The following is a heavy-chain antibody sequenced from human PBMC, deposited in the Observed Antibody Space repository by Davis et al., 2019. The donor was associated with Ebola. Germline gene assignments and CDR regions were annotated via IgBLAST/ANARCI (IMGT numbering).Heavy chain of an antibody. CDR1: GFTFSSYA. CDR2: ISGSGGST. CDR3: AREMKYYSDNSGYYFDD. D-gene: IGHD3-22*01. V-gene: IGHV3-23*01. Sequence: PGGSLRLSCAASGFTFSSYAMSWVRQAPGKGLEWVSAISGSGGSTYYADSVKGRFTISRDNSKNTLYLQMNSLRAEDTAVYYCAREMKYYSDNSGYYFDDWGQGTLVTVSS. J-gene: IGHJ4*02.